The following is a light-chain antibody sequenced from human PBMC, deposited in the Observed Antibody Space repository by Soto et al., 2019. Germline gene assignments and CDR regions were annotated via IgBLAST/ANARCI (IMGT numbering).Light chain of an antibody. CDR2: DAS. CDR3: QQFNSYPFT. J-gene: IGKJ3*01. Sequence: AIQLTQSPSSLSASVGDRVTITCRASQGINSALAWYQQKPGKAPNLLIYDASILESGVPSRFSGSGSGTDFTLTISSLQPEDFATYYCQQFNSYPFTFGPGTKVDIK. CDR1: QGINSA. V-gene: IGKV1-13*02.